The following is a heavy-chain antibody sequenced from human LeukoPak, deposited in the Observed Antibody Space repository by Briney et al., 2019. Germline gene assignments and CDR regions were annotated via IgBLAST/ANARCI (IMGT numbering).Heavy chain of an antibody. CDR1: GFTFRSYG. V-gene: IGHV3-33*03. D-gene: IGHD4-11*01. Sequence: GGSLRLSCAASGFTFRSYGMHWVRQAPGKGLEWVAIIWYDGSNKYYADFVKGRFTISRDNSRNSLYLDINSLRTEDTAVYYCAKDRDSNWYPYFEYWGQGTLITVSS. J-gene: IGHJ4*02. CDR2: IWYDGSNK. CDR3: AKDRDSNWYPYFEY.